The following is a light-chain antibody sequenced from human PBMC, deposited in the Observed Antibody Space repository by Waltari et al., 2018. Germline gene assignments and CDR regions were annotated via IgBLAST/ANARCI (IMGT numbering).Light chain of an antibody. CDR3: CSYAGQFTWV. J-gene: IGLJ2*01. CDR2: AVS. Sequence: QSALTQPPSVSGSPGQSVTISCTGTSLAIRDDKYAPWFQQYPGKAPKVIMFAVSERPSGVPDRFSGSKSGNTASLTISGLQSEDESHYFCCSYAGQFTWVFGGGTKLTVL. V-gene: IGLV2-11*01. CDR1: SLAIRDDKY.